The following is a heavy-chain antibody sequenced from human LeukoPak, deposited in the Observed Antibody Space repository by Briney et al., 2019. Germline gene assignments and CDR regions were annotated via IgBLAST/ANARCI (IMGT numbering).Heavy chain of an antibody. CDR1: GFTFSSYS. CDR3: ARGKYCSSTSCFRRVDY. V-gene: IGHV3-21*01. D-gene: IGHD2-2*01. Sequence: PGGSLRLSCAASGFTFSSYSMNWVRQAPGKGLEWVSSISSSSSYIYYADSVKGRFTISRDNAKNSLYLQMNSLRAEDTAMYYCARGKYCSSTSCFRRVDYWGQGTLVTVSS. J-gene: IGHJ4*02. CDR2: ISSSSSYI.